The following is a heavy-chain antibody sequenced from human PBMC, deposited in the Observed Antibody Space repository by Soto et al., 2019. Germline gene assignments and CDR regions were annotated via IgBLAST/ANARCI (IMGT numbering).Heavy chain of an antibody. CDR1: GFTFSSCA. CDR2: ISGNGGST. D-gene: IGHD3-3*01. CDR3: AKDRHYDFWSPSYYYYYYGMDV. V-gene: IGHV3-23*01. J-gene: IGHJ6*02. Sequence: HPGGSLRLSCAASGFTFSSCAMGWVRQAPGKGLEWVSGISGNGGSTYYADSVKGRFTISRDTSKNTLYLQMNSLRAEDTAVYYCAKDRHYDFWSPSYYYYYYGMDVWGQGTTVTVSS.